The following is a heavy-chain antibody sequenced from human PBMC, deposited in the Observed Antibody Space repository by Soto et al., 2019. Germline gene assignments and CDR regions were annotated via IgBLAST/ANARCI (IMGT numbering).Heavy chain of an antibody. J-gene: IGHJ4*02. V-gene: IGHV1-69*12. CDR1: GGPFSSYA. Sequence: QVQLVQSGAEVKKPGSSVKVSCKASGGPFSSYAISWVRQAPGQGLEWMGGIIPIFGTADYAQKFQGRVTITVDESTSTAYMELSSLRSEDTAVYYCARDGGVYDYSPFDYWGQGTLVTVSS. D-gene: IGHD4-4*01. CDR3: ARDGGVYDYSPFDY. CDR2: IIPIFGTA.